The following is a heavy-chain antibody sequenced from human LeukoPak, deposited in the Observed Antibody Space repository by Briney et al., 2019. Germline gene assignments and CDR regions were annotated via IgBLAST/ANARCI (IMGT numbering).Heavy chain of an antibody. Sequence: SETLSLTCTVSGGSISSYYWSWIRQPPGKGLEWIGYIYYSGSSNYNPSPKSRVTISVDTSKNQFSLKLSSVTAADTAVYYCTRDGGYYMDVWGKGTTVTVSS. V-gene: IGHV4-59*01. CDR3: TRDGGYYMDV. D-gene: IGHD3-3*01. CDR1: GGSISSYY. J-gene: IGHJ6*03. CDR2: IYYSGSS.